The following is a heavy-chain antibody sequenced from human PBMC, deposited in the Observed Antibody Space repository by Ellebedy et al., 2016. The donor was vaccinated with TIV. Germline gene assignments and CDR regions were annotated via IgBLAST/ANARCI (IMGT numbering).Heavy chain of an antibody. CDR1: STYA. V-gene: IGHV1-18*01. D-gene: IGHD3-9*01. CDR2: ISAYNGNT. J-gene: IGHJ6*02. Sequence: AASVKVSCKASSTYAINWVRQVPGQGLAWMGWISAYNGNTNYAQKLQGRVTMTPDTSTSTAYMELRSLRTDDTAVYYCARAPGRVLTGYYKRSYGMDVWGQGTTVTVSS. CDR3: ARAPGRVLTGYYKRSYGMDV.